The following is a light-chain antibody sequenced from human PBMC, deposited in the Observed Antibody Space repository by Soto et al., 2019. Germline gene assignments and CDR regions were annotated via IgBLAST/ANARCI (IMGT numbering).Light chain of an antibody. CDR3: QEASRIPVT. CDR2: AAS. Sequence: DIQMTQSPSSLSGSVRDRVIITGRASQDIGTWLAWYQQKPGKAPNLLIYAASTLRSGVPSRFSGSGSGTYFTLTISSLQPEDFGTYYCQEASRIPVTFGQGSLLEI. J-gene: IGKJ5*01. V-gene: IGKV1-12*01. CDR1: QDIGTW.